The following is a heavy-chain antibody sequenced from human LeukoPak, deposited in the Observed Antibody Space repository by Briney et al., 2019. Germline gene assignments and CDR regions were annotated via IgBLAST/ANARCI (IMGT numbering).Heavy chain of an antibody. J-gene: IGHJ5*02. CDR2: ISSSGSTI. CDR1: GFTFSDYY. D-gene: IGHD3-9*01. Sequence: GGSLRLSCAASGFTFSDYYMSWIRQAPGKGLEWVSYISSSGSTIYYADSVKGRFTISRDNAKNSLYLQMNSLRAEDTAVYYCARDRRNYDILTGGRWFDPWGQGTLVTVSS. CDR3: ARDRRNYDILTGGRWFDP. V-gene: IGHV3-11*04.